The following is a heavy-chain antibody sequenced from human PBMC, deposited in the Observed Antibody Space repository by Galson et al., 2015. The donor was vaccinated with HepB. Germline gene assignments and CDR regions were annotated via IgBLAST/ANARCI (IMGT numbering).Heavy chain of an antibody. V-gene: IGHV2-5*02. CDR1: GFSLTTSGVG. Sequence: PALVKPTQTLTLTCTFSGFSLTTSGVGVGWLRQPPGKALECLALIYWDDDKRYNPSLKNRLTIAKDTSKNQVVLTMTDMDPVDTATYYCAHRLAWPYNWNVGYFDPWGQGTLVTVSS. CDR3: AHRLAWPYNWNVGYFDP. D-gene: IGHD1-1*01. J-gene: IGHJ5*02. CDR2: IYWDDDK.